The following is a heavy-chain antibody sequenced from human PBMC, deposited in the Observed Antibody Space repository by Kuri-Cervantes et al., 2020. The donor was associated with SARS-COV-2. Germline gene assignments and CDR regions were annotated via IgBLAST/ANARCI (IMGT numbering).Heavy chain of an antibody. CDR3: TTLIDY. J-gene: IGHJ4*02. V-gene: IGHV3-73*01. Sequence: GESLKISCEVSGFLFSTCAIHWVRQASGKGLEWVGRVRGKGNNYATAYAASVKGRITSYRDDSKNTAYLQMNSLKTEDTALYYCTTLIDYWGQGALVTVSS. CDR1: GFLFSTCA. CDR2: VRGKGNNYAT.